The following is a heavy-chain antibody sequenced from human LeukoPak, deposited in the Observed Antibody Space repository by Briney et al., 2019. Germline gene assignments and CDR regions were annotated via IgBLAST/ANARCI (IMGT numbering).Heavy chain of an antibody. CDR1: GGSISSSSYY. J-gene: IGHJ4*02. CDR3: ARANSDYGDYGDFDY. Sequence: PSETLSLTCTVSGGSISSSSYYWGWIRQPPGKGLEWIGSIYYSGSTYYNPSLKCRVTISVDTSKNQFSLKLSSVTAADTAVYYRARANSDYGDYGDFDYWGQGTLVTVSS. V-gene: IGHV4-39*07. CDR2: IYYSGST. D-gene: IGHD4-17*01.